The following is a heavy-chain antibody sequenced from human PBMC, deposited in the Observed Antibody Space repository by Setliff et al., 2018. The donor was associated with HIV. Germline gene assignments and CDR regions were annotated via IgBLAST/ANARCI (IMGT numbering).Heavy chain of an antibody. V-gene: IGHV4-39*01. CDR3: ARFDVTPMTTRDY. J-gene: IGHJ4*02. D-gene: IGHD4-17*01. CDR2: IHHSGTA. Sequence: SETLSLTCTVSGGSITRTPYYWGWIRQPPGKGLEWIGSIHHSGTAYDNPSLKSRVTMSLDMSTNQFSLKMASMTAADSAVYYCARFDVTPMTTRDYWGQGTQVTVSS. CDR1: GGSITRTPYY.